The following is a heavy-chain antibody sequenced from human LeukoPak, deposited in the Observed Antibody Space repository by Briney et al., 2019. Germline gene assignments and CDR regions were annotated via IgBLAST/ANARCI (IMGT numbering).Heavy chain of an antibody. D-gene: IGHD4-17*01. J-gene: IGHJ4*02. Sequence: SETLSLTCDVSRYSISSNCYWAWIRQPPGKGLEWLGSIYYSGDTYYNPSLKSRVTCSVDTSKNQFSLKLNSVTASDTAVYYCARAHYDGDYQYYFDYWGQGISVTVSS. CDR1: RYSISSNCY. CDR2: IYYSGDT. CDR3: ARAHYDGDYQYYFDY. V-gene: IGHV4-38-2*01.